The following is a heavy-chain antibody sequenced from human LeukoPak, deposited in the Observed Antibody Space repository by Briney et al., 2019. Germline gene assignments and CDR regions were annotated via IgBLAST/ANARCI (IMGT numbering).Heavy chain of an antibody. CDR3: ARARGEQWYLLYYFDY. V-gene: IGHV4-4*07. Sequence: SETLSLTCTVSGGSISSYYWSWIRQPAGKGLEWIGRIYTSGSTNYNPSLKSRVTMSVDTSKNQFSLKLSSVTAADTAVYYCARARGEQWYLLYYFDYWGQGTLVTVSS. CDR2: IYTSGST. J-gene: IGHJ4*02. D-gene: IGHD6-19*01. CDR1: GGSISSYY.